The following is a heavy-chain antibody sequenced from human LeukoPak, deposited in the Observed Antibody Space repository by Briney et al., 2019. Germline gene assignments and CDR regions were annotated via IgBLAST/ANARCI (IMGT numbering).Heavy chain of an antibody. CDR2: IKKDGSEK. Sequence: PGGSLRLSCAASGFTFSSYWMSWVRQAPGKGLEWVANIKKDGSEKYYLDSVRGRFTISRDNAKTSLYARHLSGVTGYTYGRGIDYWGQGTLVTVSS. V-gene: IGHV3-7*01. D-gene: IGHD5-18*01. CDR1: GFTFSSYW. CDR3: DY. J-gene: IGHJ4*02.